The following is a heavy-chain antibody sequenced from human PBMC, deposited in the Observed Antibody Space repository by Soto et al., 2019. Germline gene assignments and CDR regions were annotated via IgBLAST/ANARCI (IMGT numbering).Heavy chain of an antibody. CDR1: GGTYRNYA. Sequence: QVHLVQSGAEVKKPGSSVRVSCKASGGTYRNYAVNWVRQAPGQGLEWMGGIIPISGTTTYAQKFQGRVTITADESTSTAYMELRRLRSEDTAVYFCARDEGDDSSGYYDVNYWGQGTLVTVSS. CDR2: IIPISGTT. J-gene: IGHJ4*02. CDR3: ARDEGDDSSGYYDVNY. V-gene: IGHV1-69*01. D-gene: IGHD3-22*01.